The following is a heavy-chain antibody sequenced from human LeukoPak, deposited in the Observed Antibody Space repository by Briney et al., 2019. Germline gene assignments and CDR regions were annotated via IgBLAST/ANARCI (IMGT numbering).Heavy chain of an antibody. CDR1: GYTFTGYY. D-gene: IGHD2-15*01. CDR3: AGLGYCSGGSCYTNDY. CDR2: INPNSGGT. J-gene: IGHJ4*02. Sequence: APVKVSCKASGYTFTGYYMHWVRQAPGQGLEWMGRINPNSGGTNYAQKFQGRVTMTRDTSISTAYMELSRLRSDDTAVYYCAGLGYCSGGSCYTNDYWGQGTLVTVSS. V-gene: IGHV1-2*06.